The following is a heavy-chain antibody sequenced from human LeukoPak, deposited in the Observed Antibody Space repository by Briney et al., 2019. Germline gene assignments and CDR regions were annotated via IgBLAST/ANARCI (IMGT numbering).Heavy chain of an antibody. CDR2: ISYDGSNN. CDR1: RFTFSSFT. V-gene: IGHV3-30-3*01. CDR3: AKDTEYSPGDAFDI. D-gene: IGHD6-6*01. Sequence: GGSLRLSCAASRFTFSSFTMHWVRLAPGEGLEWVAVISYDGSNNYYADSVKGRFTISRDNSKNTLYLQMNSLRAEDTAVYYCAKDTEYSPGDAFDIWGQGTMVTVSS. J-gene: IGHJ3*02.